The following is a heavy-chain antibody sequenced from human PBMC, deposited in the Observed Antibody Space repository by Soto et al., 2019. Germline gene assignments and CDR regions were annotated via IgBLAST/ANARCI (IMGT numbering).Heavy chain of an antibody. V-gene: IGHV3-13*01. D-gene: IGHD2-15*01. CDR1: GFTFSGFD. CDR2: IVTAGDT. J-gene: IGHJ4*02. Sequence: GGSLRLSCEASGFTFSGFDMHWVRQPTGKGLEWVSTIVTAGDTYYAVSVKGRFTIFRDNAKNSLSLQMNSLRAGDTAVYFCARGQEVGAHFFDSWGQGTQVTVSS. CDR3: ARGQEVGAHFFDS.